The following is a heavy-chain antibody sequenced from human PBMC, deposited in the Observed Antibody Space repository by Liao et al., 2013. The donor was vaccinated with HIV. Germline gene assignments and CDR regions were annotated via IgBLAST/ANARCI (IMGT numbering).Heavy chain of an antibody. CDR2: IFTSGST. J-gene: IGHJ2*01. Sequence: QVQLQESGPGLVNPSETLSLTCTVSGGSIETYYWSWIRQPAGKGLEWIGRIFTSGSTNYNPSLKSRVIMSLDTSKNQFSLKLTSVTAADTAVYYCARDPALYASGLGGWYFDLWGRGTLVTVSS. CDR3: ARDPALYASGLGGWYFDL. CDR1: GGSIETYY. D-gene: IGHD3-10*01. V-gene: IGHV4-4*07.